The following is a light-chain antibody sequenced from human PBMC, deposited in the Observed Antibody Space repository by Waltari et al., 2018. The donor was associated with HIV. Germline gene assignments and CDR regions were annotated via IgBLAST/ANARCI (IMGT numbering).Light chain of an antibody. CDR1: KTINTK. J-gene: IGKJ1*01. Sequence: EIVMTKYTATMSVSPGERVTVSCRASKTINTKLAWYQHKPGQAPRLLIYGASTRDTGIPARFSGGGSGTEFTLTISSLQSEDFAIYYCQQYSNWPRTFGQGTQVEIK. CDR2: GAS. V-gene: IGKV3-15*01. CDR3: QQYSNWPRT.